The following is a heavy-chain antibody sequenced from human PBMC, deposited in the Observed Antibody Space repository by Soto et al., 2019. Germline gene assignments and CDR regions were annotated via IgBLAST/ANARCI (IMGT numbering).Heavy chain of an antibody. CDR3: ARDFTGP. CDR2: IYYSGST. Sequence: TSETLSLTCTVSGGSISSYYWSWIRQPPGKGLEWIGYIYYSGSTNYNPSLKSRVTISVDTSKNQFSLKLSSVTAADTAVYYCARDFTGPWGQGTLVTVSS. CDR1: GGSISSYY. D-gene: IGHD3-9*01. V-gene: IGHV4-59*01. J-gene: IGHJ5*02.